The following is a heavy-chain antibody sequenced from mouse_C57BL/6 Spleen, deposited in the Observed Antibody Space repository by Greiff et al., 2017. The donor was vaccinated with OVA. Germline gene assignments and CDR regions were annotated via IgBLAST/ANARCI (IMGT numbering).Heavy chain of an antibody. CDR3: ARHSPRGYFDV. J-gene: IGHJ1*03. CDR2: ISNLAYSI. Sequence: EVQLQQSGGGLVQPGGSLKLSCAASGFTFSDYGMAWVRQAPRKGPEWVAFISNLAYSIYYADPVTGRFPISRENAKNTLYLEMSSLRSEDTAMYYCARHSPRGYFDVWGTGTTVTVSS. CDR1: GFTFSDYG. V-gene: IGHV5-15*01.